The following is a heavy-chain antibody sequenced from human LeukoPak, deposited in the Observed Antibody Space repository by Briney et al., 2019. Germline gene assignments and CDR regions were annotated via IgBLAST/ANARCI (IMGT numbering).Heavy chain of an antibody. Sequence: GGSLRLSCAASGFTFSSYAMSWVRQAPGKGLEWVSAISGSGGSTYYADSVKGRFTISRDNSKNTLYLQMNSLRAEDTAVYYCAKGRTGGYPNYFDYFDYWGQGTLVTVSS. V-gene: IGHV3-23*01. CDR1: GFTFSSYA. CDR2: ISGSGGST. CDR3: AKGRTGGYPNYFDYFDY. J-gene: IGHJ4*02. D-gene: IGHD2/OR15-2a*01.